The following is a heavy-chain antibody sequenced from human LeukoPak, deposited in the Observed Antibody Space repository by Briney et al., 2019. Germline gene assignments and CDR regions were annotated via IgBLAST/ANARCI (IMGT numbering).Heavy chain of an antibody. D-gene: IGHD3-22*01. CDR3: ARHMYHYDSSGYYQSEYFQY. CDR1: GGSISSSSYY. V-gene: IGHV4-39*01. CDR2: IYYRGTT. Sequence: SETPSLTCTVSGGSISSSSYYWGWIRQPPGKGLEWIGSIYYRGTTYYHPSLKSRVTISVDTSKNQFSLELRSVTAADTAVYYCARHMYHYDSSGYYQSEYFQYWGQGTLVTVSS. J-gene: IGHJ1*01.